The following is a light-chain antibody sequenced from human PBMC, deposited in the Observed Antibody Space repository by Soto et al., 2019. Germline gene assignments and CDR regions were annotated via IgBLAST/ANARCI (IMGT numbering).Light chain of an antibody. CDR3: QQYGRSPLMYT. V-gene: IGKV3-20*01. Sequence: EIVLTQSPGTLSFSPGERATLSCRASQSITSNFVAWYQQKPGQAPRLLLDGASTRAAGVTGRFSGSGSGTDFTLPITSLEPEDYAVYYCQQYGRSPLMYTFGQGTKLGVK. J-gene: IGKJ2*01. CDR2: GAS. CDR1: QSITSNF.